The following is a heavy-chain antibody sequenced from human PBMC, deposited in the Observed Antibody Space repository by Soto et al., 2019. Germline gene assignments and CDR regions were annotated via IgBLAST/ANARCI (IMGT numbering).Heavy chain of an antibody. D-gene: IGHD2-21*01. CDR2: INWDGDTT. J-gene: IGHJ4*02. Sequence: EVQLVESGGVVVQPGGSLRLSCAASGFTFDDYTMHWVRQAPGKGLAWVSLINWDGDTTQSADSVTGRFTISRDHTKNSLDLQMNSLRTEDTALYYCAKEYVSMCDPFFDDGGQGTLVTVSS. V-gene: IGHV3-43*01. CDR1: GFTFDDYT. CDR3: AKEYVSMCDPFFDD.